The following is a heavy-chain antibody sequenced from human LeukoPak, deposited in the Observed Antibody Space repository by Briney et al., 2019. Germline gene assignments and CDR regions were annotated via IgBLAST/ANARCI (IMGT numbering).Heavy chain of an antibody. CDR3: ATDPGDTAMEGY. CDR2: FDPEDGGT. CDR1: GYTLTELS. Sequence: ASVKVSCKVSGYTLTELSMHWVRQAPGKGLEWMGGFDPEDGGTIYAQKFQGRVTMTEDTSTDTAYMELSSLRSEDTAVYYCATDPGDTAMEGYWGQGTLVTVPS. J-gene: IGHJ4*02. V-gene: IGHV1-24*01. D-gene: IGHD5-18*01.